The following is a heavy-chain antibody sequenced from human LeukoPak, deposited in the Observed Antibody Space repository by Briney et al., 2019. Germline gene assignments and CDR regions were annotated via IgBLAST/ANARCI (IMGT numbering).Heavy chain of an antibody. D-gene: IGHD6-6*01. Sequence: SETLSLTCTVSGYSISNDYYWGWIRQPPGKGLEWIGSIYYSGSTYYNPSLKSRVTISVDTSKNQFSLKLSSVTAADTAVYYCARPLAEYSSLGYFDYWGQGTLVTVSS. CDR3: ARPLAEYSSLGYFDY. V-gene: IGHV4-38-2*02. J-gene: IGHJ4*02. CDR1: GYSISNDYY. CDR2: IYYSGST.